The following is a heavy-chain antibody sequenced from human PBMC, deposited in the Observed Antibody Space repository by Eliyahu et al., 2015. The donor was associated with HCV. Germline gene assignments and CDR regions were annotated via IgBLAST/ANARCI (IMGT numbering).Heavy chain of an antibody. CDR3: AKDRKTAAGAFDY. Sequence: FSSYAMSWVRQAPGKGLEWVSAISGSGGSTYYADSVKGRFTISRDNSKNTLYLQMNSLRAEDTAVYYCAKDRKTAAGAFDYWGQGTLVTVSS. V-gene: IGHV3-23*01. CDR1: FSSYA. J-gene: IGHJ4*02. CDR2: ISGSGGST. D-gene: IGHD6-13*01.